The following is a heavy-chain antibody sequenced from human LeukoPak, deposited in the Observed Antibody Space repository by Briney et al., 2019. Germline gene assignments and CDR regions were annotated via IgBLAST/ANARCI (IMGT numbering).Heavy chain of an antibody. J-gene: IGHJ4*02. D-gene: IGHD1-26*01. CDR3: ARVPKWELPFDY. CDR1: GFTFSSYA. Sequence: GRSLRLSCAASGFTFSSYAMHWDRQAPGKGLEWVAVISYDGSNKYYADSVKGRFTISRDNSKNTLYLQMNSLRAEDTAVYYCARVPKWELPFDYWGQGTLVTVSS. V-gene: IGHV3-30-3*01. CDR2: ISYDGSNK.